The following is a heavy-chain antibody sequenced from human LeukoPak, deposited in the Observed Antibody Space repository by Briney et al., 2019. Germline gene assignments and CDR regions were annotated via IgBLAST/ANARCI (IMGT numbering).Heavy chain of an antibody. CDR1: GGSISSYY. D-gene: IGHD2-2*01. CDR2: IYYSGST. J-gene: IGHJ6*03. Sequence: SETLSPTCTVSGGSISSYYWSWIRQPPGKGLEWIGYIYYSGSTNDTPSLRSRVTISVDTSKNQFSLKLSSVTAADTAVYYCARGGVVPAAYYYYMDVWGKGTTVTVSS. V-gene: IGHV4-59*01. CDR3: ARGGVVPAAYYYYMDV.